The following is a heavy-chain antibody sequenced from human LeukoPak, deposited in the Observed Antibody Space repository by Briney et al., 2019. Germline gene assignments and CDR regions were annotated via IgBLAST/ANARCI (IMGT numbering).Heavy chain of an antibody. CDR3: AKQMVERPHYYYMDV. J-gene: IGHJ6*03. V-gene: IGHV3-30*02. CDR1: GFIFSSFG. Sequence: GGSLRLSCAASGFIFSSFGMHWVRQAPGKGLEWVAFIQDDESNKFYADSVKGRFTISRDNSKNTRFLQMNSLRPEDTALYYCAKQMVERPHYYYMDVWGKGTTVTVSS. CDR2: IQDDESNK. D-gene: IGHD2-15*01.